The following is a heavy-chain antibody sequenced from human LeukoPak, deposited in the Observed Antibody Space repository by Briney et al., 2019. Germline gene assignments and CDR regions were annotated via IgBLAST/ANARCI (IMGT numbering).Heavy chain of an antibody. Sequence: GGSLRLSCAASAFTFSNYALNWVRQAPGKGLEWVSGISANGGGTYYADSVKGRFTISRDNSKNTLYLQMNSLRAEDTAIYYCAKAPRGYYYDSSGYSDYWGQGTLVTVSS. V-gene: IGHV3-23*01. D-gene: IGHD3-22*01. CDR2: ISANGGGT. J-gene: IGHJ4*02. CDR3: AKAPRGYYYDSSGYSDY. CDR1: AFTFSNYA.